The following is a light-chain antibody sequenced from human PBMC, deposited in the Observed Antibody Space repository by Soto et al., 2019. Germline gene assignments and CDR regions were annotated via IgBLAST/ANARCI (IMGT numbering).Light chain of an antibody. J-gene: IGKJ2*01. CDR1: QSISSY. Sequence: DIQMTQSPSSLSASVGDRVTITCRASQSISSYLNWYQQKPGKAPNLLIYAASSLQSGVPSRFSGSGSGTEFTLTISSLQPVDFAAYYCQQSYSTPQTFGQGTKLEIK. V-gene: IGKV1-39*01. CDR3: QQSYSTPQT. CDR2: AAS.